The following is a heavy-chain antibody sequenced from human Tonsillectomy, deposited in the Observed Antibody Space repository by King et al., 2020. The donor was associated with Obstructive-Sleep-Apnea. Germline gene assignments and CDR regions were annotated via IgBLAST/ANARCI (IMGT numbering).Heavy chain of an antibody. V-gene: IGHV4-39*07. J-gene: IGHJ3*02. CDR3: ARAPYSGSYYLAFDI. CDR1: GGSINSSSSY. D-gene: IGHD1-26*01. Sequence: QLQESGPGLVKPSDTLSLTCTVSGGSINSSSSYWGWIRQTPGKGLEWIGSIYYSGRTYYNPSLKSRVTISLDTSKNQFSLKLTSVTVADTAVYYCARAPYSGSYYLAFDIWGQGTMVTVSS. CDR2: IYYSGRT.